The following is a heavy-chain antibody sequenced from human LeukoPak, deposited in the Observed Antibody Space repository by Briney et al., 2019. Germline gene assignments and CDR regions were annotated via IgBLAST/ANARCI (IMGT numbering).Heavy chain of an antibody. V-gene: IGHV1-18*01. J-gene: IGHJ4*02. CDR1: GYTFTSYG. CDR3: ARGVTTVTTGYFDY. Sequence: ASVKVSCKASGYTFTSYGISWVRQAPGQGLEWMGWISAYNGNTNYAQKLQGRVIMTRGMSTSTVYMELSSLRSEDTAVYYCARGVTTVTTGYFDYWGQGTLVTVSS. D-gene: IGHD4-17*01. CDR2: ISAYNGNT.